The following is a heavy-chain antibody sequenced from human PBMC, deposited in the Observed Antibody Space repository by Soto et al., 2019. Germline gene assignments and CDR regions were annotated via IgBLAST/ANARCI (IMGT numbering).Heavy chain of an antibody. J-gene: IGHJ5*02. CDR1: GGSISGGGYY. Sequence: PSETLSLTCTVSGGSISGGGYYWSWIRQHPGKGLEWIGYIYYSGSTYYNPSLKSRVTISVDTSKNQFSLKLSSVTAADTAVYYCARVVPAARYNPYNWFDPWGQGTLVTVSS. V-gene: IGHV4-31*03. CDR3: ARVVPAARYNPYNWFDP. D-gene: IGHD2-2*01. CDR2: IYYSGST.